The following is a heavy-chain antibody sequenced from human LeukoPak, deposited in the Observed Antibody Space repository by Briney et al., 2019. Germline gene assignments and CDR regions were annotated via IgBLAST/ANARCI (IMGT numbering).Heavy chain of an antibody. CDR1: GFNFSSYW. V-gene: IGHV3-23*01. CDR2: ISGSGSTT. Sequence: GGSLRLSCAASGFNFSSYWMSWVRQAPGKGLEWVSAISGSGSTTYYADSVKGRFTISRDTSKNTLFLQMNSLRAEDTAAYYCAKLGCSGSSCFSLFDYWGQGTLVTVSS. D-gene: IGHD2-15*01. CDR3: AKLGCSGSSCFSLFDY. J-gene: IGHJ4*02.